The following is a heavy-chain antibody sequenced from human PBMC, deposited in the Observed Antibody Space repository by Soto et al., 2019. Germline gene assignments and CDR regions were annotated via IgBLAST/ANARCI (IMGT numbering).Heavy chain of an antibody. CDR1: GFTFSSNW. D-gene: IGHD2-8*02. Sequence: EVQLVESGGDLVQPGGSLRLSCAASGFTFSSNWMHWVRQGPGKGLVWVSRMNPDGSTRGYADSVKGRFTISRDNARNTVFLQMSSLRAEHTAVYYCARGGVVAAGKYYLDASWGQGTVVTVSS. CDR3: ARGGVVAAGKYYLDAS. V-gene: IGHV3-74*01. CDR2: MNPDGSTR. J-gene: IGHJ5*02.